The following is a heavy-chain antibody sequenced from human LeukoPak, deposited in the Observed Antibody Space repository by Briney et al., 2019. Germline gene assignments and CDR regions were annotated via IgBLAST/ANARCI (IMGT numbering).Heavy chain of an antibody. Sequence: SETLSLTCTVSGGSISSYYWSWIRQPPGKGLEWIGYICYSGSTNYNPSLKSRVTISVDTSKNQFSLKLSSVTAADTAVYYCARAYDFWSDYWGQGTLVTVSS. D-gene: IGHD3-3*01. CDR1: GGSISSYY. V-gene: IGHV4-59*08. J-gene: IGHJ4*02. CDR2: ICYSGST. CDR3: ARAYDFWSDY.